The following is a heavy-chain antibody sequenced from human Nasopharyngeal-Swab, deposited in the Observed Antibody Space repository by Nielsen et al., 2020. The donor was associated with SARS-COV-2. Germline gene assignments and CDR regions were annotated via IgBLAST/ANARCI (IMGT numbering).Heavy chain of an antibody. CDR3: ARGSYGSGSYNYYYGMDV. CDR2: IGTAGDP. CDR1: GFTFSSYD. D-gene: IGHD3-10*01. Sequence: GGSLRLSCAASGFTFSSYDMHWVRQATGKGLEWVSAIGTAGDPYYPGSVKGRFTISRENAKNSLYLQMNNLRAGDTAVYYCARGSYGSGSYNYYYGMDVWGQGTTVTVSS. V-gene: IGHV3-13*05. J-gene: IGHJ6*02.